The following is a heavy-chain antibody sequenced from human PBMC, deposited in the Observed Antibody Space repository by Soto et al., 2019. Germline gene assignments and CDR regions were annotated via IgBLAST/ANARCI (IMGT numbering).Heavy chain of an antibody. CDR1: GYTLTVLS. V-gene: IGHV1-24*01. CDR2: FDPEDGET. D-gene: IGHD2-15*01. CDR3: ARDLKEYCSDGKCNWFDP. Sequence: ASVKVSCKVSGYTLTVLSMHWVRQAPGKGLEWMGGFDPEDGETIYAQKFQGRVTMTEDTSTDTAYMELSSLRSEDAAVYYCARDLKEYCSDGKCNWFDPWGQGTLVTVSS. J-gene: IGHJ5*02.